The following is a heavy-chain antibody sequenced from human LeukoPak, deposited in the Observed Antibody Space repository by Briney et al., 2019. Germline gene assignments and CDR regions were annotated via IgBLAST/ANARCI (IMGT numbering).Heavy chain of an antibody. D-gene: IGHD5-18*01. J-gene: IGHJ3*02. Sequence: ASVKVSCKASGYTFTAYYMHWVRQAPGQGLEWMGWINPNSGGTNYAQKFQGRVTMTRDTSISTAYLQWSSLKASDTAMYYCARRRDERGYKDVFDIWGQGTMVTVSS. CDR2: INPNSGGT. CDR3: ARRRDERGYKDVFDI. V-gene: IGHV1-2*02. CDR1: GYTFTAYY.